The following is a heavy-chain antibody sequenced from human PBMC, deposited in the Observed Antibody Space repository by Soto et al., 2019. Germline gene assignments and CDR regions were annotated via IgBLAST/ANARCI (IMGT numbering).Heavy chain of an antibody. J-gene: IGHJ4*02. V-gene: IGHV1-69*08. D-gene: IGHD3-16*01. Sequence: QIQLVQSGAEVKKPGSSVKVSCKASGGTFSSYTISWVRQAPGQGLEWMGRIIPILGIANYAQKFQGRVTITADKSTSTAYMELSSLRSEDTAVYYCAREVVYRDQFWESYWGQGTLVTVSS. CDR3: AREVVYRDQFWESY. CDR1: GGTFSSYT. CDR2: IIPILGIA.